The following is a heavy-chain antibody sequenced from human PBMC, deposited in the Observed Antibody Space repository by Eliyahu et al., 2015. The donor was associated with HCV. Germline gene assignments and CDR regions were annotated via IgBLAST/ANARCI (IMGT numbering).Heavy chain of an antibody. CDR3: ARDSDYGDHRGLSCFDP. D-gene: IGHD4-17*01. Sequence: QVQLQVSGPGLVKPSETLSLTCTVSGDSVTTATSYWSWIRQPPGKGLEWIGRIYITGGRNYNPSLKSRITMSLDTSKNQFSLKLSSVTAADTVVYYCARDSDYGDHRGLSCFDPWGQGTLVTVSS. CDR2: IYITGGR. V-gene: IGHV4-61*02. J-gene: IGHJ5*02. CDR1: GDSVTTATSY.